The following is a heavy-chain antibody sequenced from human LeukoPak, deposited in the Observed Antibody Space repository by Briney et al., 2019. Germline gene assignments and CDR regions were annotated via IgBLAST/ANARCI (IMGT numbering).Heavy chain of an antibody. CDR1: GYIFTNYY. CDR2: INPSNPRT. D-gene: IGHD3-22*01. J-gene: IGHJ5*02. Sequence: GASLKVSCKASGYIFTNYYIHWVRQAPGHGLERMGLINPSNPRTNYAQRFQGRVTMTWHMSTSTVNTDLSRLRSEDTARFYCARGVHVRRYDSNKSCFDPWGQGSLVTVSS. V-gene: IGHV1-46*01. CDR3: ARGVHVRRYDSNKSCFDP.